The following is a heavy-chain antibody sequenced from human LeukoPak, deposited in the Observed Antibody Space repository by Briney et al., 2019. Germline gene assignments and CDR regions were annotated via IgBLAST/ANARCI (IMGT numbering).Heavy chain of an antibody. J-gene: IGHJ5*02. CDR3: AAGYCSSTSCYPRGHWFDP. D-gene: IGHD2-2*01. CDR2: IYYSGST. V-gene: IGHV4-39*07. CDR1: GGSISSSSYY. Sequence: PSETLSLTCTVSGGSISSSSYYWGWIRQPPGKGLEWIGSIYYSGSTYYNPSLKSRVTISVDTSKNQFSLKLSSVTAADTAVYYCAAGYCSSTSCYPRGHWFDPWGQGTLVTVSS.